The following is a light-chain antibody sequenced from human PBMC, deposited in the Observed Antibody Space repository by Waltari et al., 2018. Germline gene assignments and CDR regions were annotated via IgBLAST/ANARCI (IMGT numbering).Light chain of an antibody. CDR3: QQRRNWHLT. CDR1: ESVSKF. V-gene: IGKV3-11*01. J-gene: IGKJ4*01. CDR2: DVS. Sequence: VLLTQSPATLSLSPGQTATISCRASESVSKFLAWYQQKPGQRPRLLMYDVSTRAPGIPARFSGSVFGTDFALTISSLEPDDFAVYYCQQRRNWHLTFGGGTRVE.